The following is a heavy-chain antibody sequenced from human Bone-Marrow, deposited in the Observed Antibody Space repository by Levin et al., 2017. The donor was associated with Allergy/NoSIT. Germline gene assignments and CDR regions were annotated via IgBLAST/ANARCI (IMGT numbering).Heavy chain of an antibody. CDR2: ISWNSGSI. D-gene: IGHD3-3*01. Sequence: GGSLRLSCAASGFTFDDYAMHWVRQAPGKGLEWVSGISWNSGSIGYADSVKGRFTISRDNAKNSLYLQMNSLRAEDTALYYCAKDIGRRHYDFWSGSGNAFDIWGQGTMVTVSS. V-gene: IGHV3-9*01. J-gene: IGHJ3*02. CDR3: AKDIGRRHYDFWSGSGNAFDI. CDR1: GFTFDDYA.